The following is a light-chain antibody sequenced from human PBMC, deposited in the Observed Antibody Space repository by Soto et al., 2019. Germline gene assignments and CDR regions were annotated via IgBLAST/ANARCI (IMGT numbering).Light chain of an antibody. CDR2: GAS. CDR3: QQYNNWPRT. CDR1: QSVSSN. J-gene: IGKJ1*01. Sequence: EIVMTQSPATLSVSPGERATLSCRASQSVSSNLAWYQQKPGQAPRLLIYGASTRATGTPARFSGSGSGTEFTLNISSLQSEDFAVYYCQQYNNWPRTFGQGTKVEIK. V-gene: IGKV3-15*01.